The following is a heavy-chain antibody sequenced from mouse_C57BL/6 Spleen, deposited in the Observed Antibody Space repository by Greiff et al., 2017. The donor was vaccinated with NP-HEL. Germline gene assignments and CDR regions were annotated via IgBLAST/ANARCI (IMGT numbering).Heavy chain of an antibody. V-gene: IGHV5-4*03. CDR3: AREGDYYYGSSYEAY. Sequence: DVKLQESGGGLVKPGGSLKLSCAASGFTFSSYAMSWVRQTPEKRLEWVATISDGGSYTYYPDNVKGRFTISRDNAKNNLYLQMSHLKSEDTAMYYCAREGDYYYGSSYEAYWGQGTLVTVSA. CDR2: ISDGGSYT. CDR1: GFTFSSYA. J-gene: IGHJ3*01. D-gene: IGHD1-1*01.